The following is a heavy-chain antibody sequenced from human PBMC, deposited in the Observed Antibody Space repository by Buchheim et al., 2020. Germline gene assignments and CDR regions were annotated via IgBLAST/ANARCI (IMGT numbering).Heavy chain of an antibody. CDR3: AKAALGTTSCYNY. CDR2: ISGSGSNT. Sequence: EVQLVESGGGLVQPGGSLRLSCAASGFTFSSYAMSWVRQAPGKGLEWVSTISGSGSNTYYADSVKGRFTISRDNSKNTLSLQMNSLRVEDMGVYYCAKAALGTTSCYNYWGQGTL. D-gene: IGHD2-2*02. J-gene: IGHJ4*02. CDR1: GFTFSSYA. V-gene: IGHV3-23*04.